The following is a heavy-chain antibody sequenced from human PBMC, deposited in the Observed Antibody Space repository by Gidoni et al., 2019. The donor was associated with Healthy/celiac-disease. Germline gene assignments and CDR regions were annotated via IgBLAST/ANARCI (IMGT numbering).Heavy chain of an antibody. CDR2: SSSSSSYI. V-gene: IGHV3-21*01. D-gene: IGHD3-3*01. J-gene: IGHJ4*02. CDR3: ARATIFGVVIRGRNYYFDY. Sequence: EVQLVESGGGLVKPGGSLRLSCSASGFTFSSYRMTWVHQAPGKGREWVSSSSSSSSYIYYADSVKDRFTISRDNAKNSLYLQMNSLRAEDTAVYYCARATIFGVVIRGRNYYFDYWGQGTLVTVSS. CDR1: GFTFSSYR.